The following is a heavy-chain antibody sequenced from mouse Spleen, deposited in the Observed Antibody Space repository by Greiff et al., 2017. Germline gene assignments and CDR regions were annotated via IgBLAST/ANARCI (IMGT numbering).Heavy chain of an antibody. CDR3: VRGGSVVPYFFDY. CDR1: GYTFTSYW. Sequence: QVQLKQPGAEFVMPGTSVKLSCMTSGYTFTSYWMHWVKQRPGQGLEWIGEINPSNSYINNDQKFKGKASLTVDKSSSTAYMHLSSLTSEDSAVYYCVRGGSVVPYFFDYWGQGTTLTVSS. D-gene: IGHD1-1*01. V-gene: IGHV1-69*01. J-gene: IGHJ2*01. CDR2: INPSNSYI.